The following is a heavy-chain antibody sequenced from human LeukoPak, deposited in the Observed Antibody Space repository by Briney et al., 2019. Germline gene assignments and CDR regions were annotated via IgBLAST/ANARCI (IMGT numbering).Heavy chain of an antibody. CDR1: GYTFTGYY. J-gene: IGHJ4*02. V-gene: IGHV1-46*01. CDR2: INPSGGST. Sequence: ASVKVSCKASGYTFTGYYMHWVRQAPGQGLEWMGIINPSGGSTSYAQKFQGRVTMTRDTSTSTVYMELSSLRSEDTAVYYCARELSIGLQGIAGLALQYYFDYWGQGTLVTVSS. CDR3: ARELSIGLQGIAGLALQYYFDY. D-gene: IGHD6-13*01.